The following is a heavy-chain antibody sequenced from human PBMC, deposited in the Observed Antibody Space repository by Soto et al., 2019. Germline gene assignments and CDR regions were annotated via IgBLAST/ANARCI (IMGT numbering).Heavy chain of an antibody. CDR3: TTGIYYDILTGYHNVAY. D-gene: IGHD3-9*01. J-gene: IGHJ4*02. V-gene: IGHV3-15*01. Sequence: LRLSCVASGFNLSHPWMTWVRQAAGKGLEWVGRIKSKTDGGTADYAAPVKGRATTSRDDSKNTVYLQMNSLKTEDTAVYYCTTGIYYDILTGYHNVAYWGQGALVTVTS. CDR1: GFNLSHPW. CDR2: IKSKTDGGTA.